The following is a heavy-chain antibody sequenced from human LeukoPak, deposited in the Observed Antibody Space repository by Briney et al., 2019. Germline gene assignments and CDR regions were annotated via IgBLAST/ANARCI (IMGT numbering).Heavy chain of an antibody. CDR2: INHSGST. D-gene: IGHD4-17*01. CDR3: ARAETTGLPGYYYYMDV. CDR1: GGSFSGYY. Sequence: SSETLSLTCAVYGGSFSGYYWSWIRQPPGKGLEWIGEINHSGSTNYNPSLKSRVTISVDTSKNQFSLKLSSVTAADTAVYYCARAETTGLPGYYYYMDVWGKGTTVTISS. V-gene: IGHV4-34*01. J-gene: IGHJ6*03.